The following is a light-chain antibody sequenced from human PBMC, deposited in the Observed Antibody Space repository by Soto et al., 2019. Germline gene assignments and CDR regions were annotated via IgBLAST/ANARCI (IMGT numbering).Light chain of an antibody. CDR1: QSVSSY. CDR3: QQRSNRLT. J-gene: IGKJ4*01. CDR2: EAS. Sequence: EIVLTQSPATISLSPGERATLYCRASQSVSSYLAWYQQKPGQAPRLLIYEASSRATGIPARFSGSGSGTDFTLTISSLEPEDFAVYYCQQRSNRLTFGGGTKVDIK. V-gene: IGKV3-11*01.